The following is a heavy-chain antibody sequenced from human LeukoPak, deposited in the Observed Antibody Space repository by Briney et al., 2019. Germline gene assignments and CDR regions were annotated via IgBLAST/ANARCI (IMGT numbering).Heavy chain of an antibody. CDR1: GYTFTSYY. J-gene: IGHJ4*02. D-gene: IGHD2-2*01. V-gene: IGHV1-46*01. CDR2: INPSGGST. Sequence: ASVKVSCKASGYTFTSYYMHWVRQAPGQGLEWMGIINPSGGSTSYAQKFQGRVTMTRDTSTSTVYMELSGLRSEDTAVYYCAREGPLGYCSSTSCYSSSSSWYDYWGQGTLVTVSS. CDR3: AREGPLGYCSSTSCYSSSSSWYDY.